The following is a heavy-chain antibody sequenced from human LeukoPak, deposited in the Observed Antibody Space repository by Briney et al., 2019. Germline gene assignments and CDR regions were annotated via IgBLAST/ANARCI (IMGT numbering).Heavy chain of an antibody. CDR1: GFTFSSYA. D-gene: IGHD5-12*01. CDR2: ISGSGGST. CDR3: AKDVGYSGYDEAFDY. Sequence: GGSLRLSCAASGFTFSSYAMSWVRQAPGKGLEWVSAISGSGGSTYYADSVKGRFTISRDNSKNTLYLQMNSLRAEDTAVYYCAKDVGYSGYDEAFDYWGQGTLVTVPS. J-gene: IGHJ4*02. V-gene: IGHV3-23*01.